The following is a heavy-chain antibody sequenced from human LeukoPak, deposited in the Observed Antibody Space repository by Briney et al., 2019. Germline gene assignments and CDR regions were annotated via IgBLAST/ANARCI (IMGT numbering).Heavy chain of an antibody. CDR3: TTDPVTTVIGFDY. J-gene: IGHJ4*02. D-gene: IGHD4-11*01. Sequence: GSLRLSCAASGFTFSNAWMSWVRQAPGKGLEWVGRIKSKTDGGTTDYAAPVKGRFTISRDDSKNTLYLQMNSLKTEDTAVYYCTTDPVTTVIGFDYWGQGTLVTVSS. V-gene: IGHV3-15*01. CDR2: IKSKTDGGTT. CDR1: GFTFSNAW.